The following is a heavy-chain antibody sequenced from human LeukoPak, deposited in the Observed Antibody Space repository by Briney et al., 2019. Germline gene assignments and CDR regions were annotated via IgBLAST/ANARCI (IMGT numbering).Heavy chain of an antibody. CDR3: AKNRGYSYGHGCDY. CDR2: TTGSGGDT. CDR1: GFTFSSYG. V-gene: IGHV3-23*01. D-gene: IGHD5-18*01. Sequence: GGSLRLSCAASGFTFSSYGMSWVRQAPGKGLEWVSGTTGSGGDTFYADSVRGRFTISRDNSKNTLSLQMKSLRAEDTAVYYCAKNRGYSYGHGCDYWGQGTLVTVSS. J-gene: IGHJ4*02.